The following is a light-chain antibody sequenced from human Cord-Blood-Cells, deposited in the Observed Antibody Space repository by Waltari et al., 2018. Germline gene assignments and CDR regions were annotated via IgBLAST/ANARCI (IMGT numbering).Light chain of an antibody. CDR1: WSMSSW. CDR3: QQYNSSPYT. CDR2: KAS. J-gene: IGKJ2*01. V-gene: IGKV1-5*03. Sequence: DIQMTQSPSTLSASVGDRVTITCRASWSMSSWLAWYQQKPGKAPNLLIYKASSLESGVPSMFSGSGSGTEFTLTISSLQPDDFATYYCQQYNSSPYTFGQGTKLEIK.